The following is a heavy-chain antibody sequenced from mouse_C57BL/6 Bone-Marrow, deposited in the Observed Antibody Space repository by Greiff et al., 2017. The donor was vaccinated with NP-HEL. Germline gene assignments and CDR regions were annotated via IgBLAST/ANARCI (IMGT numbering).Heavy chain of an antibody. CDR2: ISGGGGNT. V-gene: IGHV5-9*01. J-gene: IGHJ4*01. Sequence: EVQLQQSGGGLVKPGGSLKLSCAASGFTFSSYTMSWVRQTPEKRLEWVATISGGGGNTYYPDSVKGRFTISRDNAKNTLYLQMSSLRSEDTALYYCARGAQATFYYAMDYWGQGTSVTVSS. CDR3: ARGAQATFYYAMDY. CDR1: GFTFSSYT. D-gene: IGHD3-2*02.